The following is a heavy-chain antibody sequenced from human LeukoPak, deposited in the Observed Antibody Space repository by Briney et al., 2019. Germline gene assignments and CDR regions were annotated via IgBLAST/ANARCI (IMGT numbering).Heavy chain of an antibody. V-gene: IGHV4-30-2*01. Sequence: PSQTLSLTCAVSGGSISSGGYYWSWIRQPPGKGLEWIGEINHSGSTNYNPSLKSRVTISVDTSKNQFSLKLSSVTAADTAVYYCARASPPILTGYYFGVRAFDIWGQGTMVTVSS. CDR2: INHSGST. CDR1: GGSISSGGYY. CDR3: ARASPPILTGYYFGVRAFDI. J-gene: IGHJ3*02. D-gene: IGHD3-9*01.